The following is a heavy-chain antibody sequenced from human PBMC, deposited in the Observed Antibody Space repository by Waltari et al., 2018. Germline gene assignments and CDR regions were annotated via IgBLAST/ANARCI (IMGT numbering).Heavy chain of an antibody. D-gene: IGHD3-22*01. CDR3: ARDGTMIVVGLLAN. V-gene: IGHV1-69*08. J-gene: IGHJ4*02. Sequence: QVQLVQSGAEVKKPGSSVKVSCKASGGTFSSYTISWVRQAPGQGLEWMGRIIPILGIANYAQKFQGRVTITADKSTSTAYMELSSLRSEDTAVYYCARDGTMIVVGLLANRGQGTLVTVSS. CDR2: IIPILGIA. CDR1: GGTFSSYT.